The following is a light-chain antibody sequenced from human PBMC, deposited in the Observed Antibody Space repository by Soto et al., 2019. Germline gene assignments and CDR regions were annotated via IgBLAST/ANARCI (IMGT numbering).Light chain of an antibody. CDR3: TTYTTSSPLV. CDR1: SSDIGTYNS. Sequence: QSALTQPASVSGSPGQSITISCTGTSSDIGTYNSVSWYQQHAGKVPKLMIYDVTNRPSGVSDRFSGSKSGNTASLPNAGRQAADEADDYCTTYTTSSPLVFGGGTKLTVL. J-gene: IGLJ2*01. CDR2: DVT. V-gene: IGLV2-14*01.